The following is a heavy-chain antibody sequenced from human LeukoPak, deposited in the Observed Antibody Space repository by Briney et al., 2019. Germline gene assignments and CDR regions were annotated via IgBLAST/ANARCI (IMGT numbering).Heavy chain of an antibody. D-gene: IGHD7-27*01. J-gene: IGHJ4*02. CDR1: GFTFSSYA. V-gene: IGHV3-23*01. CDR2: ISGSGGST. CDR3: ARDVKKKLGSETFDY. Sequence: GGSLRLSCAASGFTFSSYAMSWVRQAPGKGLEWVSAISGSGGSTYYADSVKGRFTISRDNAKNSLYLQMNSLRAEDTAVYYCARDVKKKLGSETFDYWGQGTLVTVSS.